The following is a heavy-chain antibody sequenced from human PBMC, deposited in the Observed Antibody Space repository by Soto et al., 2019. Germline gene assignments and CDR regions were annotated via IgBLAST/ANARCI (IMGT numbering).Heavy chain of an antibody. J-gene: IGHJ4*02. CDR1: GYTFTSYG. Sequence: ASVKVSCKASGYTFTSYGISWVRQAPGQGLEWMGWISAYNGNTNYAQKLQGRVTMTTDTSTSTAYMELRSLRSDDTAVYYCARVRYDSSGYYSLYFDYWGQGTLVTVSS. CDR3: ARVRYDSSGYYSLYFDY. D-gene: IGHD3-22*01. CDR2: ISAYNGNT. V-gene: IGHV1-18*01.